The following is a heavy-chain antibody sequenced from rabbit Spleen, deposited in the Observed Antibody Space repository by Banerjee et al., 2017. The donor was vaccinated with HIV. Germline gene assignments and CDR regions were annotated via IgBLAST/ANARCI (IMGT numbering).Heavy chain of an antibody. V-gene: IGHV1S45*01. CDR1: GFDLSRHYY. J-gene: IGHJ4*01. CDR2: VNGGISGTT. CDR3: ARAENFDRYATDLGL. Sequence: QEQLEESGGGLVTPGGTLTLTCTASGFDLSRHYYMCWVRQAPGKRPEWIACVNGGISGTTHYATWAKGRFTVSKTSSTTVTLQVTSLTAADTATYFCARAENFDRYATDLGLWGPGTLVTVS. D-gene: IGHD6-1*01.